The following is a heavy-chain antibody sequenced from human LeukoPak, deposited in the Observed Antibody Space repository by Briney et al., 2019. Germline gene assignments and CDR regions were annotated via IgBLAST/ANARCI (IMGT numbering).Heavy chain of an antibody. CDR3: ARKDGDY. V-gene: IGHV4-4*07. Sequence: SETLSLTCTVSGASISSFHWTWIRQPAGQGLEWIGLIYSSGSTIYNPSLKSRVAMSVDMTKNQLSLKLSSVTAADTAMYYCARKDGDYWGQGTLVTVSS. CDR2: IYSSGST. CDR1: GASISSFH. J-gene: IGHJ4*02.